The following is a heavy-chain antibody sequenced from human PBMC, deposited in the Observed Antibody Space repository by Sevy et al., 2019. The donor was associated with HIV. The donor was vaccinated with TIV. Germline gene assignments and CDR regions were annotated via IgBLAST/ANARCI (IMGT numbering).Heavy chain of an antibody. V-gene: IGHV3-7*03. Sequence: GGSLRLSCAASGFDFNNHWMSWVRQAPEKGLEWVANIKHDGSETYSVDSLEGRFTISRDNAKNSLSLQINDLRAEDTAMYYCARLPTGLQSFNYLLSTYFDSWGQGTLVTVSS. CDR3: ARLPTGLQSFNYLLSTYFDS. J-gene: IGHJ4*02. CDR2: IKHDGSET. D-gene: IGHD3-9*01. CDR1: GFDFNNHW.